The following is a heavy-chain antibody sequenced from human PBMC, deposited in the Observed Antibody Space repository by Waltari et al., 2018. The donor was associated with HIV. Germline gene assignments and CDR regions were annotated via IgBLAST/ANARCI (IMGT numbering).Heavy chain of an antibody. D-gene: IGHD4-17*01. V-gene: IGHV4-39*07. CDR2: ISYSGSS. Sequence: QLQLQESGPGLVKPSETLSLTCTVPGGSVTRSTYYWGWIRQAPGRGLDWIGAISYSGSSYYNPPLESRVTISLDTSKNQFSLKLQSVTAADTAVYYCAGAPNGDFSWLDPWGQGTLVTVSS. CDR3: AGAPNGDFSWLDP. CDR1: GGSVTRSTYY. J-gene: IGHJ5*02.